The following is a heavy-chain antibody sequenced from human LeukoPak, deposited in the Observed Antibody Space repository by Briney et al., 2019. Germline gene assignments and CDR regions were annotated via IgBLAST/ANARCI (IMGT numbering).Heavy chain of an antibody. Sequence: SETLSLTCTVSGGSISSSSYYWGWIRQPPGKGLEWIGSIYYSGSTYYNPSLKSRVTISVDTSKNQFSLKLSSVTAAGTAVYYCARQRRDQYCSGGSCYFLLDPWGQGTPVTVSS. V-gene: IGHV4-39*01. CDR2: IYYSGST. CDR1: GGSISSSSYY. D-gene: IGHD2-15*01. CDR3: ARQRRDQYCSGGSCYFLLDP. J-gene: IGHJ5*02.